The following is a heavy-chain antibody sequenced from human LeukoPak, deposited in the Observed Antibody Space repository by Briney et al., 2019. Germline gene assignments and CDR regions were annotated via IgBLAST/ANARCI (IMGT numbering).Heavy chain of an antibody. D-gene: IGHD2-2*01. CDR3: ARMPVPIHDAFDI. Sequence: SETLSLTCTVSGDSISSAYWGWIRQSAGKGLEYIGRLYVNGSPNSNPSLKSRVTMSIDTSKNQFSLKMTSVTAADSAIYFCARMPVPIHDAFDIWGQGTAVMVSS. J-gene: IGHJ3*02. CDR2: LYVNGSP. V-gene: IGHV4-4*07. CDR1: GDSISSAY.